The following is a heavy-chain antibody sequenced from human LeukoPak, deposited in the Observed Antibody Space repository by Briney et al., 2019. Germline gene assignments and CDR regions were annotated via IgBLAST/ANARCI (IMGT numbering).Heavy chain of an antibody. CDR3: ARAPPGYCSGGSCLYYYYGMDV. V-gene: IGHV3-53*04. J-gene: IGHJ6*02. CDR1: GFTVSSNY. CDR2: IYSGGST. D-gene: IGHD2-15*01. Sequence: GGSLRLSCAASGFTVSSNYMSWVRQAPGKGLERVSVIYSGGSTYYADSVKGRFTISRHNSKNTLYLQMNSLRAEDTAVYYCARAPPGYCSGGSCLYYYYGMDVWGQGTTVTVSS.